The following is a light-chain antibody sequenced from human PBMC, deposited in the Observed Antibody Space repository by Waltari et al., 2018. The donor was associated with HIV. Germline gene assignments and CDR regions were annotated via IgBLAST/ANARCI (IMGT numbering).Light chain of an antibody. J-gene: IGLJ1*01. CDR3: QSHDNKIFYV. V-gene: IGLV6-57*03. CDR1: SGTIASSY. Sequence: NFILTQPHSVSESPGKTVTISCTRSSGTIASSYVQWYQQRPGSAPTTVIYANNQRPSGVPDRFSGSIDSSSNSASLTISGLRTEDEADYYCQSHDNKIFYVFGGGTYVTVL. CDR2: ANN.